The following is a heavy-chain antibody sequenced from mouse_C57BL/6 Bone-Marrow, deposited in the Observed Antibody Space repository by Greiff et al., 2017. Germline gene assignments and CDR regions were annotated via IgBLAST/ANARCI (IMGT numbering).Heavy chain of an antibody. CDR1: GFSLSTFGMG. CDR3: ARIETPFYDYDVGAWFAY. V-gene: IGHV8-8*01. CDR2: IWWDDDK. Sequence: QVTLKVSGPGILQPSQTLSLTCSFSGFSLSTFGMGVGWIRQPSGKGLEWLAHIWWDDDKYYNPALKSRLTISKDTSKNQVFLKIANVDTADTATYYCARIETPFYDYDVGAWFAYWGQGTLVTVSA. D-gene: IGHD2-4*01. J-gene: IGHJ3*01.